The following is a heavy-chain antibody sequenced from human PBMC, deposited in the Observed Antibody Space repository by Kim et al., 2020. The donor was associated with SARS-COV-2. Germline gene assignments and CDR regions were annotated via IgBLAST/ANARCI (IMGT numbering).Heavy chain of an antibody. CDR3: AREGASLGMDFWSGYLNWFDP. V-gene: IGHV4-34*01. CDR1: GGSFSGYY. CDR2: INHSGST. J-gene: IGHJ5*02. Sequence: SETLSLTCAVYGGSFSGYYWSWIRQPPGKGLEWIGEINHSGSTNYNPSLKSRVTISVDTSKNQFSLKLSSVTAADTAVYYCAREGASLGMDFWSGYLNWFDPWGQGTLVTVSS. D-gene: IGHD3-3*01.